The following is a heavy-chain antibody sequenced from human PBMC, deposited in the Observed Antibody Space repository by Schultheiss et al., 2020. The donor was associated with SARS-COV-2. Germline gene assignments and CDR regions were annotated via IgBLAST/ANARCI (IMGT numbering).Heavy chain of an antibody. Sequence: GGSLRLSCAASGFTFSSYGMHWVRQAPGKGLEWVAVIWYDGSNKYYADSVKGRFTISRDNAKNSLSLQMNSLRAEDTAIYYCARDREYDFWSDYYPNFDYWGQGALVTVSS. J-gene: IGHJ4*02. D-gene: IGHD3-3*01. CDR2: IWYDGSNK. CDR1: GFTFSSYG. CDR3: ARDREYDFWSDYYPNFDY. V-gene: IGHV3-33*01.